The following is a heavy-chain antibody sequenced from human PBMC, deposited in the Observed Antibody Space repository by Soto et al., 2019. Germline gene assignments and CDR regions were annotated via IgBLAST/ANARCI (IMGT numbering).Heavy chain of an antibody. Sequence: QVQLLRSGAEVKKPGASLKVSCRASGYSFSDYGIAGVRQAPGQGLAWVGWISTYNGNTNYAQKFQGRVTMTTDTSANTAYMELRSLRSDDTAMYYCARYGYSSGWYLGTGMDVWGQGTPVTVSS. J-gene: IGHJ6*02. D-gene: IGHD6-19*01. CDR2: ISTYNGNT. CDR1: GYSFSDYG. CDR3: ARYGYSSGWYLGTGMDV. V-gene: IGHV1-18*04.